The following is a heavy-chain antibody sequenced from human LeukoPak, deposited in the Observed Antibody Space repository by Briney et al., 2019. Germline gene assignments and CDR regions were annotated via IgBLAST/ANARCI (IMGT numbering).Heavy chain of an antibody. CDR1: GFTFSSYA. CDR2: IRGGGGST. Sequence: GGSLRLSCAASGFTFSSYAMSWVRQAPGQGLEWVSAIRGGGGSTYYADSVKGRFTISRDSSKNTLYLQMNSLRAEDTAVYYCAKESGYGSGSFYYFDYWGQGTLVTVSS. V-gene: IGHV3-23*01. CDR3: AKESGYGSGSFYYFDY. D-gene: IGHD3-10*01. J-gene: IGHJ4*02.